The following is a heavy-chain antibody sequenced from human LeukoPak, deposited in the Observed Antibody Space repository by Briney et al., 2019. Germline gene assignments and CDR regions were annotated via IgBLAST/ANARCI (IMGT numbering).Heavy chain of an antibody. Sequence: GGSLRLSCAASGFTVSSNYMSWVRQAPGKGLEWVSVIYSGGSTYCADSVKGRFTISRDNSKNTLYLQMNSLRAEDTAVYYCARDLSGSSPLWGQGTLVTVSS. CDR1: GFTVSSNY. CDR3: ARDLSGSSPL. D-gene: IGHD1-26*01. CDR2: IYSGGST. V-gene: IGHV3-53*01. J-gene: IGHJ4*02.